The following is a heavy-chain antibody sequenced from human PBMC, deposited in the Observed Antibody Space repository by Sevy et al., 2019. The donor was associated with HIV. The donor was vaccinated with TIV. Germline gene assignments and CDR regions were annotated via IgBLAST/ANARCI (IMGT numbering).Heavy chain of an antibody. Sequence: SETLSLTCTVSGGSISSGGYYWSWIRQHPGKGLEWIGYIYYSGSTYYNPSLKSRVTISVDTSKNQFSLKLSSVTAADTDVYYCARVGYCSGGSCYRRAFDILGQGTLVTVSS. J-gene: IGHJ3*02. CDR2: IYYSGST. CDR3: ARVGYCSGGSCYRRAFDI. V-gene: IGHV4-31*03. D-gene: IGHD2-15*01. CDR1: GGSISSGGYY.